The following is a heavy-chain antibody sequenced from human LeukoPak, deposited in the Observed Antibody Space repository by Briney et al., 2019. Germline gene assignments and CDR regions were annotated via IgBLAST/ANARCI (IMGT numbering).Heavy chain of an antibody. Sequence: GGSLRLSCAASGFTFSSYAMSWVRQAPGKGLEWVSAISGGGGSTYYADSVKGRFTISRDNSKNTLYLQMNSLRAEDTAVYYCAKESGAAAGPRRSLLDYWGQGTLVTVSS. CDR3: AKESGAAAGPRRSLLDY. J-gene: IGHJ4*02. CDR2: ISGGGGST. CDR1: GFTFSSYA. D-gene: IGHD6-13*01. V-gene: IGHV3-23*01.